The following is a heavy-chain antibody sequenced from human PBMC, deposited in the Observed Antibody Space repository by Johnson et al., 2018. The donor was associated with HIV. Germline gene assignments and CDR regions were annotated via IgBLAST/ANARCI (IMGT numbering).Heavy chain of an antibody. V-gene: IGHV3-11*04. CDR3: ASRYSSGRADAFDI. CDR2: ISSSGSTI. Sequence: VQLVESGGGLVKPGGSLRLSCAASGFTFSDYYMSWIRQAPGKGLEWVSYISSSGSTIYYADSVKGRFTISRDNANNSLYLQMNSLRAEDTAVYYCASRYSSGRADAFDIWGQGTMVTVSS. CDR1: GFTFSDYY. D-gene: IGHD6-19*01. J-gene: IGHJ3*02.